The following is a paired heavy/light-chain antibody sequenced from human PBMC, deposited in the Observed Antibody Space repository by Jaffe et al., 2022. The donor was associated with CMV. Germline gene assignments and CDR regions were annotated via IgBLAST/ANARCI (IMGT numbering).Light chain of an antibody. CDR2: KDT. CDR1: TLAKQY. V-gene: IGLV3-25*03. CDR3: QSATTSGTRVVLGSGTQVV. Sequence: SYELTQPPSVSVSPGETARITCSGDTLAKQYTYWYQQKPGQAPLLVIYKDTERPSGIPERFAGSSSGRTVTLTITGVQAEDEADYYCQSATTSGTRVVLGSGTQVVFGGGTKLTVL. J-gene: IGLJ2*01.
Heavy chain of an antibody. D-gene: IGHD3-22*01. V-gene: IGHV4-59*01. J-gene: IGHJ3*02. CDR3: ARAPTSRNHFDTSGFPNGIGFHI. CDR1: GGSISSNY. Sequence: QVQLQESGPGLVKPSETLSLTCIVSGGSISSNYWGWIRKPPGKGLEWIGHIYYSGSGKYNPSLRDRVTMSVDTSKNQFSLKLTSVNAADTAVYYCARAPTSRNHFDTSGFPNGIGFHIWGRGTMVTVSS. CDR2: IYYSGSG.